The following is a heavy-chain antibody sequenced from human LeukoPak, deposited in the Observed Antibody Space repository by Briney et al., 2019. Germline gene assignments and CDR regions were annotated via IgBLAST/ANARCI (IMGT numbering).Heavy chain of an antibody. Sequence: GGSLRLSCVVSGFTFDEYAMHWVRQAPGKGLEWVSGISWNSGSIGYADSVKGRFTISRDNSRNTLYLQMDSLRSEDTAVYYCARDFFPVVDSTWYEIGYWGQGTLVTVSS. D-gene: IGHD2-21*01. CDR1: GFTFDEYA. CDR3: ARDFFPVVDSTWYEIGY. CDR2: ISWNSGSI. J-gene: IGHJ4*02. V-gene: IGHV3-9*01.